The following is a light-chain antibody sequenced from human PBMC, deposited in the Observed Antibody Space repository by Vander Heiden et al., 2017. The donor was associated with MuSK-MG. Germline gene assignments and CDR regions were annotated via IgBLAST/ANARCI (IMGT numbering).Light chain of an antibody. CDR3: RQDYKSPT. CDR2: GAS. Sequence: PGERVTLSCRASQSVSSSYLTWYQQKPGQAPRLLIYGASTRATSIPARFSGSGSGTDFTLTISSLQPEDFAVYYCRQDYKSPTFGGGTKVEIK. V-gene: IGKV3D-7*01. J-gene: IGKJ4*01. CDR1: QSVSSSY.